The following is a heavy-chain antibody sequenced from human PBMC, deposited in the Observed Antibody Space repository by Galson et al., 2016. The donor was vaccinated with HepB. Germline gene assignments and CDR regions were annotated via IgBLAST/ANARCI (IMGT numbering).Heavy chain of an antibody. CDR1: GYTFTSYG. Sequence: SVKVSCKASGYTFTSYGFSWVRQAPGQGLEWMGIINPSGGSTKYALKLQGRVTMTRDTSTSTVYMELSSLRSEDTAVYYCARGGLLGIAVAGTWFDPWGQGTLVTVSS. CDR3: ARGGLLGIAVAGTWFDP. V-gene: IGHV1-46*04. J-gene: IGHJ5*02. D-gene: IGHD6-19*01. CDR2: INPSGGST.